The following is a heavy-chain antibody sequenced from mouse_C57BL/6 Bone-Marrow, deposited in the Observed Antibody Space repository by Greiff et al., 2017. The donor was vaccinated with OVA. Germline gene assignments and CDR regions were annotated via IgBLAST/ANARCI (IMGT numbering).Heavy chain of an antibody. CDR1: GYTFTSYW. CDR3: ASSPLLLHAMDY. CDR2: IDPSASYP. D-gene: IGHD1-1*01. J-gene: IGHJ4*01. Sequence: VQLQQPGAELVMPGASVKLSCKASGYTFTSYWMHWVKQRPGQGLEWIGEIDPSASYPNYNQKFTGKSTLTVDTSSSTAYMQISSLTAEDSAVYCGASSPLLLHAMDYWGQGTSVTVSS. V-gene: IGHV1-69*01.